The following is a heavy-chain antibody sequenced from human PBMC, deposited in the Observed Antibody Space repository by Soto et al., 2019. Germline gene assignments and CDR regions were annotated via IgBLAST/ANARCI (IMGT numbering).Heavy chain of an antibody. CDR2: IYYSERTSYNSGST. J-gene: IGHJ5*02. V-gene: IGHV4-39*01. CDR1: GDSMTSSSYY. Sequence: QLQLQESGPGLVKPSETLSLTCTVSGDSMTSSSYYWGWIRQPPGKGLEWFGSIYYSERTSYNSGSTYYSPSLKCRVTISGDTSKSQFSLKLSSVTAADTAVYYCARHTRNQFDPWGQGTLVTVSS. CDR3: ARHTRNQFDP.